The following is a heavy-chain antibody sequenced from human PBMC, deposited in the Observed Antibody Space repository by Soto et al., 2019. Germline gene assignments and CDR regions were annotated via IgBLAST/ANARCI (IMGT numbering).Heavy chain of an antibody. Sequence: ETLSLTCAVSGYSISSGYYWGWIRQPPGKGLEWIGSVYNAGITYYSPSLKSRVTVSVDTSKNQFSLRLSSVAAADTAVYYCARQSKNSGRYFDNWGQGTLVTVSS. V-gene: IGHV4-38-2*01. J-gene: IGHJ4*02. D-gene: IGHD3-10*01. CDR1: GYSISSGYY. CDR3: ARQSKNSGRYFDN. CDR2: VYNAGIT.